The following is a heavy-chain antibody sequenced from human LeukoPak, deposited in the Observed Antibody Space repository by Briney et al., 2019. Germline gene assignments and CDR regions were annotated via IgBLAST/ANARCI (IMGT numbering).Heavy chain of an antibody. J-gene: IGHJ3*02. Sequence: GGSLLLSCAASGFTFSTFWMTWVRQAPGKGLEWVANIRQDGSEKYYVDSVEGRFTISRDNAKKSLFLQMNSLRVEDTAVYYCARDMRGDGFDIWGQGTMVTISS. CDR3: ARDMRGDGFDI. CDR2: IRQDGSEK. CDR1: GFTFSTFW. D-gene: IGHD2-2*01. V-gene: IGHV3-7*04.